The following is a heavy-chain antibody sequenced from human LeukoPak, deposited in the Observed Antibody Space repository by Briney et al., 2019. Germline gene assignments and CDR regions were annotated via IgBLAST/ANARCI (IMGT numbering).Heavy chain of an antibody. CDR2: ISSSGSTI. Sequence: GGSLRLSCAASGFTFSDYYMSWIRQAPGKGLEWVSCISSSGSTIYYADSVKGRFTISRDNAKNSLYLQMNSLRAEDTAVYYCARAPRRDGYNIDYWGQGTLVTVSS. D-gene: IGHD5-24*01. CDR3: ARAPRRDGYNIDY. V-gene: IGHV3-11*01. J-gene: IGHJ4*02. CDR1: GFTFSDYY.